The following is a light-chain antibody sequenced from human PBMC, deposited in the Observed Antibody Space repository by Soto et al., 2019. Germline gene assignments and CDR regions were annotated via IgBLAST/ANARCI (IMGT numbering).Light chain of an antibody. Sequence: QSALTQPASVSGSPGQSITISCTGTSGDIGGYNYVSWYQQHPGRAPKVLIFEVTNRPSGVSDRFSGSKSGDTASLTISGLQAEDEADYYCCSYSITSTRVVFGGGTQLTVL. J-gene: IGLJ2*01. CDR3: CSYSITSTRVV. CDR2: EVT. CDR1: SGDIGGYNY. V-gene: IGLV2-14*01.